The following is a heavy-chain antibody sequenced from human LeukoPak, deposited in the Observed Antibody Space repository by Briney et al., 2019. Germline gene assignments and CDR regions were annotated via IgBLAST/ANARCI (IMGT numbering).Heavy chain of an antibody. J-gene: IGHJ6*02. CDR1: GGSISSGGYY. D-gene: IGHD3-3*01. Sequence: SETLSLTCTVSGGSISSGGYYWSWIRQHPGKGLEWIGYIYYSGSTYYNPSLKSRVTISVDTSKNQFSLKLSSVTAADTAVYYCARGKRITIFGVVIRYYYYGMDVWGQGTTVTVSS. CDR2: IYYSGST. CDR3: ARGKRITIFGVVIRYYYYGMDV. V-gene: IGHV4-31*03.